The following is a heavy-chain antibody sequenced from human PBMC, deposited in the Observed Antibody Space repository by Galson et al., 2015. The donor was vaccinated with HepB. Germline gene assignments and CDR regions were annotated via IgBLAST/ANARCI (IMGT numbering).Heavy chain of an antibody. V-gene: IGHV4-30-4*01. D-gene: IGHD3-3*01. CDR2: IYSSGSA. Sequence: TLSLTCSVSGGSISSGDYYWSWIRQPPGKGLEWIGYIYSSGSAYYNPSFENQGTILLDTSKSQFFLKLTSVTAADTAVYYCARTGPRNFRDGFYIPAWAYYFDYWGQGILVTVSS. CDR1: GGSISSGDYY. J-gene: IGHJ4*02. CDR3: ARTGPRNFRDGFYIPAWAYYFDY.